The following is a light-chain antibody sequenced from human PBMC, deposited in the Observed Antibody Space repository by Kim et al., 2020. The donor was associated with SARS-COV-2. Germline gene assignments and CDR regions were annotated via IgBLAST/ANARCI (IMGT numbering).Light chain of an antibody. CDR1: SGDIGAYKY. J-gene: IGLJ1*01. CDR3: TSYAGSNNLDV. Sequence: QQVTTSCTGSSGDIGAYKYVSWDQQRPGNAPKLIIYEVNRRPSGVPDRFSGSKSGNTASLTVSGLQAEDEADYYCTSYAGSNNLDVFGTGTKVTVL. V-gene: IGLV2-8*01. CDR2: EVN.